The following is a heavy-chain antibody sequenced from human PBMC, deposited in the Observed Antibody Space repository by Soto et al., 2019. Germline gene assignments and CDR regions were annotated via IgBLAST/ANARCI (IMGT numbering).Heavy chain of an antibody. CDR3: ARALHELANDY. V-gene: IGHV4-34*01. CDR2: INHSGST. CDR1: GGSFSGYY. D-gene: IGHD3-10*01. Sequence: QVQLQQWGAGLLKPSETLSLTCAVYGGSFSGYYWSWIRQPPGKGLEWIGEINHSGSTNYNPSLKRRVTISVDTSKNQFSLKLSSVTAADTAVYYCARALHELANDYWGQGTLVTVSS. J-gene: IGHJ4*02.